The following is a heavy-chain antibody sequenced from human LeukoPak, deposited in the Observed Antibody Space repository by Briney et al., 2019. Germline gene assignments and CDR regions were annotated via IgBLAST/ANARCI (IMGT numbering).Heavy chain of an antibody. D-gene: IGHD3-22*01. CDR2: ISGSSDYI. CDR1: GFIFRGYT. Sequence: GGSLRLSCAASGFIFRGYTMNWVRQAPGKGPEWVSSISGSSDYIYYADSVKGRFTISRDNAKNSLYLQMNSLRAEDTAVYYCTSYYYDDNYFYYMDVWGTGTTVTVSS. V-gene: IGHV3-21*01. CDR3: TSYYYDDNYFYYMDV. J-gene: IGHJ6*03.